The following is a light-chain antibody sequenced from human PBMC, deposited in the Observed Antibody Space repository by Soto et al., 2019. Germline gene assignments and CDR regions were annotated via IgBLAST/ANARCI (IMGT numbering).Light chain of an antibody. CDR2: DAS. CDR1: SSNVGGYNY. CDR3: CSYAASYTLL. V-gene: IGLV2-11*01. J-gene: IGLJ3*02. Sequence: QSALTQPRSVSPSPGQSVTISCTGTSSNVGGYNYVSWYQQNPGKAPKLMIYDASKRPPGVPDRFSGSKSGNAACLTISGLQVEDEADYYCCSYAASYTLLFGGGTKLTVL.